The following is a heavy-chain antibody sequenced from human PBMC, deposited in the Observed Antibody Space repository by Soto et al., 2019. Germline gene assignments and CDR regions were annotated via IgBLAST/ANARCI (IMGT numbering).Heavy chain of an antibody. D-gene: IGHD3-16*01. CDR2: VHYSGSI. CDR3: VREDDGGDREYYGLDV. Sequence: QVQLQQSGPGLVKPSQTLSLTCTVSGGSISYEYYHWTWIRQSPGKGLEWIGYVHYSGSIMYNPSFKSRVTRSVDTSKNQVSLHLSSVTAADTAVYFWVREDDGGDREYYGLDVWGQGTTVTVSS. J-gene: IGHJ6*02. V-gene: IGHV4-30-4*08. CDR1: GGSISYEYYH.